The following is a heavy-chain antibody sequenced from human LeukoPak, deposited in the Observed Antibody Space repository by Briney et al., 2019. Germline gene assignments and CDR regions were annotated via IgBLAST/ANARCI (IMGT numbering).Heavy chain of an antibody. J-gene: IGHJ4*02. CDR1: GASLNDYY. D-gene: IGHD5-24*01. V-gene: IGHV4-59*12. CDR3: ASGPADGYNFGFDY. CDR2: IHSSGSA. Sequence: PSETLSLTCTVSGASLNDYYWSWIRQPPGKALEWIGFIHSSGSANSNPSLTSRVTISIDTSKNQFSLNLRSLTAADTAVYFCASGPADGYNFGFDYWGQGTLAAVSS.